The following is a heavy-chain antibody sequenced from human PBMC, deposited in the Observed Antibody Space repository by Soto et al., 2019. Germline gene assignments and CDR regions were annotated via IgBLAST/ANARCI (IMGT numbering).Heavy chain of an antibody. V-gene: IGHV1-18*01. CDR1: GYTFPNYG. CDR2: ISAYNGNT. J-gene: IGHJ6*02. D-gene: IGHD3-3*02. Sequence: ASVKVSCKAAGYTFPNYGISWVRQAPGQGIERKGWISAYNGNTNYAQKLQGRDTMTTDTSTYTAYMELSSLRPEDTAVYYCAREKISRDYYYGMDVWGQGTTVTVSS. CDR3: AREKISRDYYYGMDV.